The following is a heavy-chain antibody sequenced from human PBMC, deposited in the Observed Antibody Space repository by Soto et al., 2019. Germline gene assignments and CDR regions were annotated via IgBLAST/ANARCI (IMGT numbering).Heavy chain of an antibody. CDR1: GYTFTSYY. CDR2: INPSGGGT. D-gene: IGHD3-22*01. Sequence: ASVKVSCKASGYTFTSYYMPWVRQAPGQGLEWMGIINPSGGGTSSAQKFQGRVILTRDTSTSTVYMELSSLRSEDTAVYYCARGVKYDSSEYCLVYWGQGTLVTVSS. CDR3: ARGVKYDSSEYCLVY. J-gene: IGHJ4*01. V-gene: IGHV1-46*01.